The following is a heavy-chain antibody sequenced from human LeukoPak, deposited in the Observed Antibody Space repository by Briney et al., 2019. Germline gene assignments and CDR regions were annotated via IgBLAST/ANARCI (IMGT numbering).Heavy chain of an antibody. D-gene: IGHD4-11*01. CDR2: IYTGGNT. V-gene: IGHV3-66*01. Sequence: GGSLRLSCAGSGFTVSSNYMSWVRQAPGKGLEWVSVIYTGGNTYYADSVKGRFTISRDNSKNTLYLQMDSLRAEDTAVYYCARGLIYSPNWFDPWGQGTLVTVSS. J-gene: IGHJ5*02. CDR1: GFTVSSNY. CDR3: ARGLIYSPNWFDP.